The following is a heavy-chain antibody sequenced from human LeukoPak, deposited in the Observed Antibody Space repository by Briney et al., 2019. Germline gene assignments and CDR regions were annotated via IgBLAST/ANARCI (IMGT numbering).Heavy chain of an antibody. CDR1: GFTFSSYS. V-gene: IGHV3-21*01. Sequence: GGSLRLSCAASGFTFSSYSMNWVRQAPAKGLEWVASTSSSSSYKYYADSVKGRFTISRDNAKNSLFLQVNSLRAEDTAVYYCARGGNDILTGYSPNWFDPWGQGTLVTVSS. J-gene: IGHJ5*02. D-gene: IGHD3-9*01. CDR3: ARGGNDILTGYSPNWFDP. CDR2: TSSSSSYK.